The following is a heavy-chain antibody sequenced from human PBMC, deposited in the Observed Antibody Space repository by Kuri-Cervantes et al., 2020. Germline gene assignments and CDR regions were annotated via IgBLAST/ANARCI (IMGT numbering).Heavy chain of an antibody. V-gene: IGHV3-53*01. J-gene: IGHJ2*01. CDR3: ARRTYLGSGNWYFDL. Sequence: GESLKIPCSASGFPFSSYAMSWVRQAPGEGLEWGSVNYSGGSTYYVDSVKGRFTISRDNSKNTQYLQMNSLRAEDTAVHYCARRTYLGSGNWYFDLWGRGTLVTVSS. CDR1: GFPFSSYA. CDR2: NYSGGST. D-gene: IGHD3-10*01.